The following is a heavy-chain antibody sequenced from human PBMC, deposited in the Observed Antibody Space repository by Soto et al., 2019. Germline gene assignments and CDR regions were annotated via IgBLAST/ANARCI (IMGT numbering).Heavy chain of an antibody. V-gene: IGHV3-23*01. Sequence: GGSLRRSCAASGFTFSSYGMSWVRQAPGEGLEWFSAISGSGGTTYYADSVKGRFTISRDNSKNTLYLQMNSLRAEDTAVYYCARGTFGDAAMVTNYFEYWGQGTMVTLSS. D-gene: IGHD5-18*01. CDR2: ISGSGGTT. J-gene: IGHJ4*02. CDR3: ARGTFGDAAMVTNYFEY. CDR1: GFTFSSYG.